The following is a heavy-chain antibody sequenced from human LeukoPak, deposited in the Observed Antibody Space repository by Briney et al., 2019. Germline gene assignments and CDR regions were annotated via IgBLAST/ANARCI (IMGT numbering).Heavy chain of an antibody. J-gene: IGHJ6*03. D-gene: IGHD2-21*02. Sequence: PSETLSLTCTVSGGSISSYYWSWIRQPAGKGLEWIGRIYTSGSTNYSPSLKSRVTMSVDTSKNQFSLKLSSVTAADTAVYYCARSGDLVVRSYYYYYFMDVWGKGTTVT. V-gene: IGHV4-4*07. CDR3: ARSGDLVVRSYYYYYFMDV. CDR1: GGSISSYY. CDR2: IYTSGST.